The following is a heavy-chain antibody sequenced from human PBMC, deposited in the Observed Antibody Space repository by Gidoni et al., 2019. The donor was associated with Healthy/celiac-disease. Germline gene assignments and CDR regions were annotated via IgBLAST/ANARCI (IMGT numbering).Heavy chain of an antibody. D-gene: IGHD5-18*01. CDR3: ARDLYCYGPFYYYYGMDV. Sequence: EVQLMETGGGWLQPGRSLSCSTAASGFTFSSYELNWVRQAPGKGLSWFSYISISGSTIYYADAVKGRFIISRDNAKNSLYLQMNSLRAEDTAVYYCARDLYCYGPFYYYYGMDVWGQGTTVTVSS. J-gene: IGHJ6*02. CDR1: GFTFSSYE. V-gene: IGHV3-48*03. CDR2: ISISGSTI.